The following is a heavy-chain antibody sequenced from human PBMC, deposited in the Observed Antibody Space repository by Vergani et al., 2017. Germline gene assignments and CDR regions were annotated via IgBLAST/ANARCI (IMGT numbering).Heavy chain of an antibody. CDR2: IYSGVST. CDR3: AREGGIAARSYYYYYGMDV. J-gene: IGHJ6*02. D-gene: IGHD6-6*01. Sequence: EVQLVESGGGLVQPGGSLRLSCAASGFTVSSNYMSWVRQAPGKGLEWVSVIYSGVSTYYADSVKGRFTISRDNSKNTLYLQMNSLRAEDTAVYYCAREGGIAARSYYYYYGMDVWGQGTTVTVSS. CDR1: GFTVSSNY. V-gene: IGHV3-66*01.